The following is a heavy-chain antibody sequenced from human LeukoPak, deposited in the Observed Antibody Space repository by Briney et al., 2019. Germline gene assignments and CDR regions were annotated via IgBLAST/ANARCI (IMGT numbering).Heavy chain of an antibody. V-gene: IGHV3-7*01. Sequence: GGSLRLSCAASGFTFSSYWMSWVRQAPGKGLEWVANIKQDGSEKYYVDSVKGRFTISRDNAKNSLYLQMNSLRAEDTAVYYCARDLIISTTVRGATNWFDPWGQGTLVTVSS. J-gene: IGHJ5*02. CDR3: ARDLIISTTVRGATNWFDP. CDR2: IKQDGSEK. CDR1: GFTFSSYW. D-gene: IGHD3-10*01.